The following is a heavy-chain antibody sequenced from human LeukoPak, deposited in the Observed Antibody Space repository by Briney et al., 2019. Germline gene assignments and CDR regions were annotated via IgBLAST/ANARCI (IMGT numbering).Heavy chain of an antibody. D-gene: IGHD5-12*01. V-gene: IGHV4-61*01. CDR1: GRSLSSGSDY. CDR2: IYYSRST. J-gene: IGHJ5*02. CDR3: ARVLSIVATVERWFDP. Sequence: KPSETLSLTCTLSGRSLSSGSDYWSSIRQPPGKGLEWIGYIYYSRSTNYNPSLKSRVTISVDTSKNQFSLKLSSVTAADTAVYYCARVLSIVATVERWFDPWGQGTLVTVSS.